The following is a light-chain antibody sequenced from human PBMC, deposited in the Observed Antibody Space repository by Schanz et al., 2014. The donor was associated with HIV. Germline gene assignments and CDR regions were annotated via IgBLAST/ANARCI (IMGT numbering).Light chain of an antibody. J-gene: IGLJ2*01. CDR2: AKN. CDR1: SSNLGTNFQ. V-gene: IGLV1-40*01. Sequence: QSVLTQPPSVSGAPGQRVTISCTGGSSNLGTNFQVHWYQQLPGTAPKLLIDAKNNRPSGVPDRFSVSKSGTSASLAITGLQAVDEADYYCQSYDSSLSGVVFGGGTKLTVL. CDR3: QSYDSSLSGVV.